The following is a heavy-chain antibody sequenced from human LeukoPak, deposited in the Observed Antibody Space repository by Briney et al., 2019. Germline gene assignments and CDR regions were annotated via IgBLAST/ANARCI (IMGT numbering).Heavy chain of an antibody. CDR2: MNPNSGNT. D-gene: IGHD3-10*01. V-gene: IGHV1-8*01. J-gene: IGHJ4*02. CDR1: GYTFTSYD. Sequence: ASVKVSCKASGYTFTSYDINWVRQATGQGLEWMGWMNPNSGNTGYAQKFQGRVTMTRDTSTSTVYMELSSLRSEDTAVYYCARGHRITMVRGVISANDYWGQGTLVTVSS. CDR3: ARGHRITMVRGVISANDY.